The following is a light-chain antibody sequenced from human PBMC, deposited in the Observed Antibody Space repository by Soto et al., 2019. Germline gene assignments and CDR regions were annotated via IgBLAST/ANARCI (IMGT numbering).Light chain of an antibody. J-gene: IGKJ1*01. CDR3: QPANPFPP. Sequence: IQMTQSKSSLSASVGDRVTITCRASQNISSWLAWYQQKPGKAPNLLIYAASTLRSGLPSSFSGSGSGTDFTLTISRLQAEDFAVYYCQPANPFPPFGQGTKVDIK. CDR1: QNISSW. CDR2: AAS. V-gene: IGKV1-12*01.